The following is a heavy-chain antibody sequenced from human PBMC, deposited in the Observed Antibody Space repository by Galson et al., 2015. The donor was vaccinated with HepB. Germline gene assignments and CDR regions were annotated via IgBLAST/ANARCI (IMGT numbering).Heavy chain of an antibody. CDR1: GFTFTRYA. V-gene: IGHV3-23*01. CDR2: ITSSGGNT. Sequence: SLRLSCAASGFTFTRYAMTWVCQAPGKGLEWVSSITSSGGNTYYTDAVKGRFTISRDNSKNTLSLQLNSLRVEDTAVYYCAKDGIMVANNPYHFHYWGQGTLVTVSS. J-gene: IGHJ4*02. D-gene: IGHD2-15*01. CDR3: AKDGIMVANNPYHFHY.